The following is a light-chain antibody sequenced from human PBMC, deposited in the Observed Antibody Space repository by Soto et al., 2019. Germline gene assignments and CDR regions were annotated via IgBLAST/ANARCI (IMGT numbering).Light chain of an antibody. V-gene: IGKV3-20*01. CDR3: QQYSDLPMT. J-gene: IGKJ5*01. CDR1: QSVSSSY. CDR2: GAS. Sequence: EIVLRQSPGTLSLSPGERATLSCMASQSVSSSYLAWYQQKPGQAPRLLIYGASSRATGIPDRFSGSASGTDFTLTISRLEPEDFAVYFCQQYSDLPMTFGQGTRLEI.